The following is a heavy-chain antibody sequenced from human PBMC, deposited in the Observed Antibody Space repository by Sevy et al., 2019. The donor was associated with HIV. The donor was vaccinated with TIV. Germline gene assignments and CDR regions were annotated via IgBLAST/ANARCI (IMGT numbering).Heavy chain of an antibody. Sequence: GGSLRLSCAVSGFTFSSYEMNWVRQAPGKGLEWVSYISDSGANRYYADSVKGRFTISRDSAKNSLYLQMNSLRAEDTDFYYCVREIPNNGPAFDIWGQGTMVTVSS. CDR1: GFTFSSYE. CDR2: ISDSGANR. D-gene: IGHD2-8*01. CDR3: VREIPNNGPAFDI. V-gene: IGHV3-48*03. J-gene: IGHJ3*02.